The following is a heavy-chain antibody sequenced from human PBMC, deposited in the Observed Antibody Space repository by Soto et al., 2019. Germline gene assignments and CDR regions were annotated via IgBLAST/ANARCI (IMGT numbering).Heavy chain of an antibody. CDR3: ARYYYDSSGFHPNYYYGMHV. D-gene: IGHD3-22*01. J-gene: IGHJ6*02. V-gene: IGHV2-26*01. CDR1: GFSLSNARMG. CDR2: IFSNDEK. Sequence: QVTLKESGPVLVKPTETLTLTCTVSGFSLSNARMGVSWIRQPPGKALEWLAHIFSNDEKSYSTSLKSRLTISKDTSKSQVVLTMTNMDPVDTATYYCARYYYDSSGFHPNYYYGMHVWGLGTTVTVSS.